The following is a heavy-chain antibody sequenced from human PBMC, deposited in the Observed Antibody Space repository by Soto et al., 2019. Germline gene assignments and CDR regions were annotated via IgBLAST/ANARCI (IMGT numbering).Heavy chain of an antibody. CDR3: ASARHIGP. Sequence: GWSLRLSCTASGFTFSNYWMSWVRQAPGKGLEWVANIGQDGSQRNYVDSVKGRFTISRDNAENSLYLQMNSLRAEDTAIYYCASARHIGPWGQGTLVTVSS. CDR2: IGQDGSQR. CDR1: GFTFSNYW. V-gene: IGHV3-7*01. J-gene: IGHJ5*02. D-gene: IGHD2-21*01.